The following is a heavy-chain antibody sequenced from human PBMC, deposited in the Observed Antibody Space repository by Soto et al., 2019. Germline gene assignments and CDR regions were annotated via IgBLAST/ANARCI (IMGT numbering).Heavy chain of an antibody. Sequence: ASVKVSCKASGGTFSSYAISWVRQAPGQGLEWMGGIIPIFGTANYAQKFQGRVTITADESTSTAYMELSSLRSEDTAVYYCARYNGASRDGYNYGYYFDYWGQGTLVTVSS. V-gene: IGHV1-69*13. CDR1: GGTFSSYA. CDR3: ARYNGASRDGYNYGYYFDY. D-gene: IGHD5-12*01. CDR2: IIPIFGTA. J-gene: IGHJ4*02.